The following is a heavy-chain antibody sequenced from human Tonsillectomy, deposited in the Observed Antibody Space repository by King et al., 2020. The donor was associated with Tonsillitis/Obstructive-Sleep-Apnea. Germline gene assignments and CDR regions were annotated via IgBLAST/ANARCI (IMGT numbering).Heavy chain of an antibody. CDR2: IFSNDEK. CDR1: GFSLSNARMG. V-gene: IGHV2-26*01. Sequence: TLKESGPVLVKPTETLTPTCTVSGFSLSNARMGVSWIRQPPGKALEWLAHIFSNDEKYYSTSLKSRLTISKDTSKSQLGLTMTYMDPVYTATYYCVRIWEDTAMVIDYWGQGTLVTVSS. D-gene: IGHD5-18*01. J-gene: IGHJ4*02. CDR3: VRIWEDTAMVIDY.